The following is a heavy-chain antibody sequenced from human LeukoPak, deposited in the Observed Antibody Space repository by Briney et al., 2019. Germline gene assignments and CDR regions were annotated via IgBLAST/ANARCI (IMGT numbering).Heavy chain of an antibody. Sequence: GGSLRLSCAASGFTFSDYAMSWVRQAPGKGLEWVSSISTSSSYIYYADSVKGRFTISRDNAKNSLYLQMNSLRAEDTAVYYCARDGSAIAAAGTVDYWGQGTLVTVSS. D-gene: IGHD6-13*01. J-gene: IGHJ4*02. V-gene: IGHV3-21*01. CDR2: ISTSSSYI. CDR1: GFTFSDYA. CDR3: ARDGSAIAAAGTVDY.